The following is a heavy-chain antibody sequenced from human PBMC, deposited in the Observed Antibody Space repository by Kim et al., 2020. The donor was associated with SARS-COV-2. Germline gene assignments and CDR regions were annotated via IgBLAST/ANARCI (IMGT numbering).Heavy chain of an antibody. J-gene: IGHJ4*02. CDR1: GFTFSSYG. Sequence: GGSLRLSCAASGFTFSSYGMHWVRQAPGKGLEWVAVIWYDGSNKYYADSVKGRFTISRDNSKNTLYLQMNSLRAEDTAVYYCAREDTAMVVFDYWGQGTLVTVSS. CDR3: AREDTAMVVFDY. CDR2: IWYDGSNK. D-gene: IGHD5-18*01. V-gene: IGHV3-33*01.